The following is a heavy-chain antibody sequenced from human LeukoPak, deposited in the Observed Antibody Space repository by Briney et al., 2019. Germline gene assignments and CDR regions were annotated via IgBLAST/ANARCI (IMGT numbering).Heavy chain of an antibody. CDR2: IYDSGRI. CDR3: ARGNDYGDKNWFDP. D-gene: IGHD4-17*01. CDR1: GGSISTYY. Sequence: PSETLSLTCTVSGGSISTYYWSWIRQSPGKGLEWIGHIYDSGRINYNPSLKSRVTISVDTTKKQFSLKLRSVTAADTAVYSCARGNDYGDKNWFDPWGQGTQVTVSS. J-gene: IGHJ5*02. V-gene: IGHV4-59*01.